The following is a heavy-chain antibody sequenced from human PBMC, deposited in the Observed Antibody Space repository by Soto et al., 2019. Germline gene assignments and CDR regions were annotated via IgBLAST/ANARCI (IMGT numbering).Heavy chain of an antibody. CDR2: ISYDGGNK. V-gene: IGHV3-30-3*01. Sequence: QAGGSLRLSCAASGFTLSSYAMHWVRQAPGKGLEWVAVISYDGGNKYYADSVKGRFTISRDNSKNTLDLQMNSLRAEDTAVFYCARDSFPTTTKGHGVYLYYGVDVWGQGTTVTVSS. J-gene: IGHJ6*02. D-gene: IGHD4-4*01. CDR3: ARDSFPTTTKGHGVYLYYGVDV. CDR1: GFTLSSYA.